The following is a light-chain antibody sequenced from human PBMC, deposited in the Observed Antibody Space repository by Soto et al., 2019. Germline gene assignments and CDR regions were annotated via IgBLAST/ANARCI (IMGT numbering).Light chain of an antibody. CDR2: DAS. Sequence: DVQMTHSPSTLSASVGDRVTITCRASQSISSWLAWYQQKPGKAPKLLIYDASSLESGVPSRFSGSGSGTEFTLTISSLQPEDFATYSCQQSYSTPTFGQGTNLDI. V-gene: IGKV1-5*01. CDR1: QSISSW. J-gene: IGKJ1*01. CDR3: QQSYSTPT.